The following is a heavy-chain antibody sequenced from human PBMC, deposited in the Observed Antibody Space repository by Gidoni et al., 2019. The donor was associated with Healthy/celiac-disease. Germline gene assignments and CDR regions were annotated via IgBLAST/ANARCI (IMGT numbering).Heavy chain of an antibody. V-gene: IGHV7-4-1*02. D-gene: IGHD6-13*01. J-gene: IGHJ5*02. CDR3: ARDREEAPRSWYWGNWFDP. CDR1: GYTFTSYA. CDR2: INTNTGNP. Sequence: QVQLVQSGSELKKPGASVKVSCKASGYTFTSYAMNWVRQAPGHGLEWMGWINTNTGNPTYAQGFTGLLVLSLDTAVSTAYLQSSSLKAEDTAVYYCARDREEAPRSWYWGNWFDPWGQGTLVTVSS.